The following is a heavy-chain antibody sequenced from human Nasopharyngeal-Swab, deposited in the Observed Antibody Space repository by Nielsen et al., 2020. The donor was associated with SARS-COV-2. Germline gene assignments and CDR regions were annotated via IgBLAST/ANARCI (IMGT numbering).Heavy chain of an antibody. J-gene: IGHJ4*02. CDR1: GFSFSDYH. CDR3: ATHNDYRFEN. V-gene: IGHV3-7*05. CDR2: IKQDGSKK. D-gene: IGHD4-11*01. Sequence: GESLKISCAASGFSFSDYHMTWVRQAPGKGLEWVANIKQDGSKKNYVDSVEGRFTISRDDAVNSLYLQMNSLRAEDTAVYYCATHNDYRFENWGQGTLVSVSS.